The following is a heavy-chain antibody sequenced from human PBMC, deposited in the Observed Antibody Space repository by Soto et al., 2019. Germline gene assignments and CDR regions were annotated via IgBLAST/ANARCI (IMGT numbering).Heavy chain of an antibody. D-gene: IGHD4-4*01. CDR2: INHSGST. CDR1: GGSFSGYY. J-gene: IGHJ6*02. V-gene: IGHV4-34*01. CDR3: ASMTTVTKRLKYYCGMDV. Sequence: SETLSLTCAVYGGSFSGYYWSWIRQPPGKGLEWIGEINHSGSTNYNPSLKSRVTISVDTSKNQFSLKLSSVTAADTAVYYCASMTTVTKRLKYYCGMDVWGQGNTVTVS.